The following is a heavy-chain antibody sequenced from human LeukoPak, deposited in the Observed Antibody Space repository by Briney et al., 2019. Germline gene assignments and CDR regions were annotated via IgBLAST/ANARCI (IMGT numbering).Heavy chain of an antibody. CDR1: GYTFTSYY. J-gene: IGHJ6*03. CDR2: INPSGGST. Sequence: ASVKVSCKASGYTFTSYYMHWVRQAPGQGLEWMGIINPSGGSTSYAQKFQGRVTMTRDTSISTAYMELSRLRSDDTAVYYCASGGLLWFGERHYYYYYYMDVWGKGTTVTISS. D-gene: IGHD3-10*01. V-gene: IGHV1-46*01. CDR3: ASGGLLWFGERHYYYYYYMDV.